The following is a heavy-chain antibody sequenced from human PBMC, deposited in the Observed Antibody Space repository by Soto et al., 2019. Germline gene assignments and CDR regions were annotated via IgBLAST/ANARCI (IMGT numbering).Heavy chain of an antibody. V-gene: IGHV3-20*04. D-gene: IGHD2-2*01. Sequence: GSLRLSCAASGFTFDDYGMSWVRQAPGKGLEWVSGINWNGGSTGYADSVKGRFTISRDNAKNSLYLQMNSLRAEDTALYYCARSGYCSSTSCYAYYYYGMDVWGQGTTVTVSS. CDR3: ARSGYCSSTSCYAYYYYGMDV. CDR1: GFTFDDYG. J-gene: IGHJ6*02. CDR2: INWNGGST.